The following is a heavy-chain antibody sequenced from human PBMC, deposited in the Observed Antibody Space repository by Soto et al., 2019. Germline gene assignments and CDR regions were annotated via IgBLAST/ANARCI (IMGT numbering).Heavy chain of an antibody. CDR2: ISRSSIYT. J-gene: IGHJ4*02. D-gene: IGHD1-26*01. V-gene: IGHV3-11*06. Sequence: GSLRLSCAASGFTFSDYYMSWIRQAPGKGLEWVSYISRSSIYTNYADSVKGRFTISRDNAKNSLYLQMNSLRAEDTAVYYCARDAAEWELQYFDYWGQGTLVTVSS. CDR3: ARDAAEWELQYFDY. CDR1: GFTFSDYY.